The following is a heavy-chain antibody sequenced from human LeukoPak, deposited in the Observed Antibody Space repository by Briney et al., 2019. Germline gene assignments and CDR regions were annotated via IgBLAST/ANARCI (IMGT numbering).Heavy chain of an antibody. D-gene: IGHD4-17*01. Sequence: GGSLRLSCAASGFTFSSYGMHWVRQAPGKGLEWVAVISYDGSNKYYADSVKGRFTVSRDNSKNTLYLQMNSLRAEDTAVYYCAKLPDAVTTGGYWGQGTLVTVSS. CDR1: GFTFSSYG. CDR3: AKLPDAVTTGGY. CDR2: ISYDGSNK. J-gene: IGHJ4*02. V-gene: IGHV3-30*18.